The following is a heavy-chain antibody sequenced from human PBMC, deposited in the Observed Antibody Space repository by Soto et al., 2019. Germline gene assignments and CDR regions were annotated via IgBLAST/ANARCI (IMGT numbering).Heavy chain of an antibody. V-gene: IGHV3-30-3*01. CDR3: AREYSSSWYDYYYYGMDV. J-gene: IGHJ6*02. CDR1: GFTFSSYA. Sequence: QVQLVESGGGVVQPGRSLRLSCAASGFTFSSYAMHWVRQAPGKGLEWVAVISYDGSNKYYADSVKGRFTISRDNSKNTLYLQMNSLRAEDTAVYYCAREYSSSWYDYYYYGMDVWGQGITVTVSS. D-gene: IGHD6-13*01. CDR2: ISYDGSNK.